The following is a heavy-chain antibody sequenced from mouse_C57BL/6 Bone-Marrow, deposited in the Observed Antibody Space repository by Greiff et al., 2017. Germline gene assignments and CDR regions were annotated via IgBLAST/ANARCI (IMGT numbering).Heavy chain of an antibody. CDR3: TRIAY. CDR2: IDPENGDT. CDR1: GFNFTDDY. J-gene: IGHJ3*01. V-gene: IGHV14-4*01. Sequence: VQLQQSGAELVRPGASVKLSCTASGFNFTDDYMHWVKQRPEQGLEWIGWIDPENGDTEYASKFQGKATITVDTSSNTAYLQLSSLTAEDTAVYYCTRIAYWGQGTRVTVSA.